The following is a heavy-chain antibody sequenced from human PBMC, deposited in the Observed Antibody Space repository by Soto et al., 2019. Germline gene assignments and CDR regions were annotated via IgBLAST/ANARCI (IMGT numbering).Heavy chain of an antibody. CDR1: GCTFTSYG. V-gene: IGHV1-18*01. D-gene: IGHD2-2*01. Sequence: QVQLVQSGAEVKKRGASVKVSCKAYGCTFTSYGISWVRQAPGQGLEWMGWISAYNGNTNYAQKLQGRVTMTTDTSTSTAYMELRSLRSDDTAVYYCARDQSDIVLVPAFNWFDPWGQGTLVTVSS. CDR3: ARDQSDIVLVPAFNWFDP. J-gene: IGHJ5*02. CDR2: ISAYNGNT.